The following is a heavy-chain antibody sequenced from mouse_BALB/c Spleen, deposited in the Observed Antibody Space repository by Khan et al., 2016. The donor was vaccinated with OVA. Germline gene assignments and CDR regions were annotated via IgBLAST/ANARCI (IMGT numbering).Heavy chain of an antibody. CDR3: TRPHYYGSNYYFDD. J-gene: IGHJ2*01. CDR2: ISIGGGTT. CDR1: GFAFSSYD. Sequence: EVELVESGGGLVKPGGSLKLSCAASGFAFSSYDMSWVRQTPEKRLEWVAFISIGGGTTYYPDTVKGRFPISRDNAKNTLYLQMNSLKSEDTAMYYGTRPHYYGSNYYFDDWGQGTTLTVSS. V-gene: IGHV5-12-1*01. D-gene: IGHD1-1*01.